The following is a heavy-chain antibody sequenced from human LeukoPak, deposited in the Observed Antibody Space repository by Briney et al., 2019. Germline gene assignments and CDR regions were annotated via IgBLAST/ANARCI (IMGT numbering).Heavy chain of an antibody. D-gene: IGHD4-17*01. CDR3: ARFTGDYAAFDI. CDR2: IYYSGST. J-gene: IGHJ3*02. Sequence: PSETLSLTCTVSGGSISSGDYYWSWIRQPPGKGLEWIGYIYYSGSTYYNPSLKSRVTISVDTSKNQFSLKLSSVTAADTAVYYCARFTGDYAAFDIWGQGTMVTVSS. V-gene: IGHV4-30-4*01. CDR1: GGSISSGDYY.